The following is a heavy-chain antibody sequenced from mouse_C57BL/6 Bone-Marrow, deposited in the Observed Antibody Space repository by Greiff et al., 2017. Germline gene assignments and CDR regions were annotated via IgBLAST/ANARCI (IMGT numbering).Heavy chain of an antibody. Sequence: QVQLQQSGAELMKPGASVKLSCKATGYTFTGYWIEWVKQRPGHGLEWIGEFFPGSGSTNYNEKFKGKATFTADTSSNTASMQLSSLTTEDSAIYYGSRGGIYYDYDGGPWFADWGQGTLVTVSA. J-gene: IGHJ3*01. CDR2: FFPGSGST. D-gene: IGHD2-4*01. CDR3: SRGGIYYDYDGGPWFAD. CDR1: GYTFTGYW. V-gene: IGHV1-9*01.